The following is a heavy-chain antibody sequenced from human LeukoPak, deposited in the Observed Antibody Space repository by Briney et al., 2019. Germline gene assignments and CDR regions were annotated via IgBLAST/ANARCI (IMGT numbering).Heavy chain of an antibody. Sequence: GGTLRLSCAASGFTFSDYDMHWVRQAPGKGLEWVSAIGTAGDTYYTGSVKGRFTISRENAKNSLYLQMNSLRAGDTAVYYCARVAKERVGGVYYFDYWGQGSLVTVSS. CDR2: IGTAGDT. CDR3: ARVAKERVGGVYYFDY. J-gene: IGHJ4*02. V-gene: IGHV3-13*01. D-gene: IGHD1-1*01. CDR1: GFTFSDYD.